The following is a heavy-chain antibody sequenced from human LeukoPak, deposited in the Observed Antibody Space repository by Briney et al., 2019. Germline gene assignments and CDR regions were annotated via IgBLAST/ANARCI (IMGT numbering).Heavy chain of an antibody. CDR1: GYTFTSYY. CDR3: ARYCSGTSCYGAFDI. Sequence: ASVKVSCKASGYTFTSYYMHWVRQAPGQGLEWMGWINPNSGGTNYAQKFQGRVTMTRDTSISTAYMELSRLRSDDTAVYYCARYCSGTSCYGAFDIWGQGTMVTVSS. J-gene: IGHJ3*02. D-gene: IGHD2-2*01. V-gene: IGHV1-2*02. CDR2: INPNSGGT.